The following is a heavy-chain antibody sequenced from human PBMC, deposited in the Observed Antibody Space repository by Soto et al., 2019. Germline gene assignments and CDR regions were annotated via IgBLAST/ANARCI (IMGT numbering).Heavy chain of an antibody. J-gene: IGHJ4*02. CDR2: IWYDGSNK. Sequence: VGSLRLSCTASGFDFSGSEMNWFRQAPGKGLEWVAVIWYDGSNKYYADSVKGRFTISRDNSKNTLYLQMNSLRAEDTAVYYCARDGSGYSYGLYYFDYWGQGTLVTVSS. CDR1: GFDFSGSE. V-gene: IGHV3-33*08. D-gene: IGHD5-18*01. CDR3: ARDGSGYSYGLYYFDY.